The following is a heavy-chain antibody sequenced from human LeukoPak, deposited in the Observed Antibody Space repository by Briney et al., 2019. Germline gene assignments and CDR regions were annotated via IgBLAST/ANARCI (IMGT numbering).Heavy chain of an antibody. CDR3: ARPGGITIFGVVSRYFDL. Sequence: SETLSLTCTVSGGSISSYYWSWIRQPPGKGLEWIGYIYYSGSTNYNPSLKSRVTISVDTSKNQFSLKLSSVTAADTAVYYCARPGGITIFGVVSRYFDLWGRGTLVTVSS. V-gene: IGHV4-59*12. D-gene: IGHD3-3*01. CDR1: GGSISSYY. CDR2: IYYSGST. J-gene: IGHJ2*01.